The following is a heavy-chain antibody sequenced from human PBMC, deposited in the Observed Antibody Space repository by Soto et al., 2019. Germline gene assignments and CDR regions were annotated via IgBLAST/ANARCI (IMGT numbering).Heavy chain of an antibody. CDR3: ARLPRIALAAFDC. Sequence: EVQLVESGGVLVQPGGSLRLSCAASGFTVTSDYMWWVRQAPGKGLEWVSTIYSGDNTYYADSVKGRFIISRDKSKNTLYLQMNNLSAEDTAVYYCARLPRIALAAFDCSGQGTLVTVSS. V-gene: IGHV3-66*01. CDR1: GFTVTSDY. J-gene: IGHJ4*02. CDR2: IYSGDNT. D-gene: IGHD6-19*01.